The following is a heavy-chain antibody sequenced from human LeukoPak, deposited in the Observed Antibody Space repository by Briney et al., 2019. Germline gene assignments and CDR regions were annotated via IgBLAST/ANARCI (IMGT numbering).Heavy chain of an antibody. Sequence: GGSLRLSCEASGFTVSSNYMSWVRQAPGKGLEWVSVIYSGGSTYYADSVKGRFTISRDNSKNTLYLQMNSLRAEDTAVYYCARDSSPITGTLWFDPWGQGTLVTVSS. CDR2: IYSGGST. CDR1: GFTVSSNY. V-gene: IGHV3-66*02. CDR3: ARDSSPITGTLWFDP. J-gene: IGHJ5*02. D-gene: IGHD1/OR15-1a*01.